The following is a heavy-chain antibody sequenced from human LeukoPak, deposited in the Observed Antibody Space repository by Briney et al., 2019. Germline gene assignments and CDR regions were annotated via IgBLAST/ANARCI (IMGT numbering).Heavy chain of an antibody. CDR3: ARSYYPWAFDI. V-gene: IGHV3-74*01. CDR2: INSDGRTI. Sequence: GGSLRLSCVASGFTFSSHWMHWVRQGPGKGLVWVSRINSDGRTINYADSVRGRFTIPRDNAKNTLYLQLNSLRAEDTGVYYCARSYYPWAFDIWGQGTMVTVSS. CDR1: GFTFSSHW. D-gene: IGHD3-22*01. J-gene: IGHJ3*02.